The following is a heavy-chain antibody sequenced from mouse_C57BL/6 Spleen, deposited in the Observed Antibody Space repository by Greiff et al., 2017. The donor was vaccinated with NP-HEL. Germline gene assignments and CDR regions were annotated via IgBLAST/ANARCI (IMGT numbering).Heavy chain of an antibody. CDR2: IDPSDSET. CDR3: ARLGAYYSPGLDV. J-gene: IGHJ1*03. D-gene: IGHD2-12*01. Sequence: QVQLQQPGAELVRPGSSVKLSCKASGYTFTSYWMHWVKQRPIQGLEWIGNIDPSDSETHYNQKFKDKATLTVDKSSSTAYMQLSSLTSEDSAVYYCARLGAYYSPGLDVWGTGTTVTVSS. CDR1: GYTFTSYW. V-gene: IGHV1-52*01.